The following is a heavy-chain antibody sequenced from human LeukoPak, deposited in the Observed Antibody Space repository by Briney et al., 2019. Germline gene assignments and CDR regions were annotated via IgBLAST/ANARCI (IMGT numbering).Heavy chain of an antibody. CDR1: GFTFSSYA. V-gene: IGHV3-23*01. D-gene: IGHD3-9*01. Sequence: PEGSLRLSCAASGFTFSSYAMSWVRQAPGKGLEWVSAISGSGGSTYYADSVKGRFTISRDNSKNTLYLQMNSLRAEDTAVYYCARGEYDILTGYCDYWGQGTLVTVSS. CDR2: ISGSGGST. J-gene: IGHJ4*02. CDR3: ARGEYDILTGYCDY.